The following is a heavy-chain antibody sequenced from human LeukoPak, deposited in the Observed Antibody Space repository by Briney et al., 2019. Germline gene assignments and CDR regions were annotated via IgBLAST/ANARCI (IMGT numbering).Heavy chain of an antibody. CDR2: INPNSGGT. CDR3: ARGSIAVAGTSFDY. CDR1: GYTFTGYY. D-gene: IGHD6-19*01. V-gene: IGHV1-2*02. J-gene: IGHJ4*02. Sequence: ASVKVSCKASGYTFTGYYMHWVRQAPGQGLEWMGWINPNSGGTNYAQKFQGRVTMTRDTSISTAYMELSRLRSDDTAVYYCARGSIAVAGTSFDYWGQGTLVTVSS.